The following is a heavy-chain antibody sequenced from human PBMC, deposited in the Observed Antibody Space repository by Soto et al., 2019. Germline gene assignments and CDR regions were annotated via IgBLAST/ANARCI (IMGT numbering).Heavy chain of an antibody. CDR3: ARRDTAMNYGMDV. V-gene: IGHV4-39*01. D-gene: IGHD5-18*01. J-gene: IGHJ6*02. CDR2: IYYSGST. CDR1: GGSISSSSYY. Sequence: QLQLQESGPGLVKPSETLSLTCTVSGGSISSSSYYWGWIRQPPGKGLEWIGSIYYSGSTYYNPSLKSRVPISVDTSKNQFSLKLSSVTAADTAVYYCARRDTAMNYGMDVWGQGTTVTVSS.